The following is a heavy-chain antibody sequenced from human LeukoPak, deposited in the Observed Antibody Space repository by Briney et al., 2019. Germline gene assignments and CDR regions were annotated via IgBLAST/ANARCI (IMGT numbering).Heavy chain of an antibody. CDR3: VKSSRDGYSYDY. D-gene: IGHD5-24*01. CDR2: ISGSGAGI. V-gene: IGHV3-23*01. CDR1: ELSFSTYA. J-gene: IGHJ4*02. Sequence: GGSLRLSCAASELSFSTYAMSWVRQAPGKGQEWVSAISGSGAGIYYADSVKGRFTISRDNSKNTLYLQMNSLKVEDTAVYYCVKSSRDGYSYDYWGQGTLVTVSS.